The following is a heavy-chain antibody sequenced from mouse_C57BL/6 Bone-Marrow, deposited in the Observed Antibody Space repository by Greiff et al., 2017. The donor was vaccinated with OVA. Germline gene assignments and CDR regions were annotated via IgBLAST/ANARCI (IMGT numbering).Heavy chain of an antibody. D-gene: IGHD2-4*01. CDR1: GFSLTSYG. CDR3: GGDYDYDGGFAY. Sequence: VKLQESGPGLVQPSQSLSITCTVSGFSLTSYGVHWVRQSPGKGLEWLGVIWSGGSTDYNAAFISRLSISTDNSKSQVLFKMNRLLADDTAIDYCGGDYDYDGGFAYWGQGTLVTVSA. CDR2: IWSGGST. J-gene: IGHJ3*01. V-gene: IGHV2-2*01.